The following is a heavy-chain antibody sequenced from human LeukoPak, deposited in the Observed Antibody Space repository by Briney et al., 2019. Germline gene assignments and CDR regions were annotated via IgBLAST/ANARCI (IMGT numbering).Heavy chain of an antibody. CDR3: ARDPSGSYYPEYYFDY. J-gene: IGHJ4*02. V-gene: IGHV3-30*01. CDR1: GFTFSSYA. D-gene: IGHD1-26*01. Sequence: PGGSLRLSCAASGFTFSSYAMHWVRQAPGKGLEWVAVISYDGSNKYYADSVKGRFTISRDNSKNTLYLQMNSLRAEDTAVYYCARDPSGSYYPEYYFDYWSQGTLVTVSS. CDR2: ISYDGSNK.